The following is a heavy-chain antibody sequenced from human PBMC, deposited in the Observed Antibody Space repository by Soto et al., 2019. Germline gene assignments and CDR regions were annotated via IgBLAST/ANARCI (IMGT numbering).Heavy chain of an antibody. CDR1: GYTFTSYA. CDR3: ARVPVDFWSGSPTYYFDY. Sequence: AASVKVSCKASGYTFTSYAMHWVRQAPGQRLEWMGWINAGNGNTKYSQKFQGRVTITRDTSASTAYMELSSLRSEDTAVYYCARVPVDFWSGSPTYYFDYWGQGTLVTVSS. V-gene: IGHV1-3*01. J-gene: IGHJ4*02. D-gene: IGHD3-3*01. CDR2: INAGNGNT.